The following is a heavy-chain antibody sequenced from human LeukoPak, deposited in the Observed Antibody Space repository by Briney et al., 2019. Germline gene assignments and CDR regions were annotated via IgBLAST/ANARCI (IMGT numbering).Heavy chain of an antibody. Sequence: GASVKVSCKVSGYTLTELSMHWVRQAPGKGREWMGGFDPEDGETIYAQKFQGRVTMTEDTSTDTAYMELSSLRSEDTAVYYCATATYSSGWWVNYYYGMDVWGQGTTVTVSS. D-gene: IGHD6-19*01. V-gene: IGHV1-24*01. CDR3: ATATYSSGWWVNYYYGMDV. CDR1: GYTLTELS. J-gene: IGHJ6*02. CDR2: FDPEDGET.